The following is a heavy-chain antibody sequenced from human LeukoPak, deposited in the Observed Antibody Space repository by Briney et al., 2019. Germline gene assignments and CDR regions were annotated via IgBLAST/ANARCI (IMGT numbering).Heavy chain of an antibody. CDR3: AREQGQQWRRFDS. D-gene: IGHD6-19*01. Sequence: PGGSLRLSCAASGFTFNSYSMHWVRLAPGKGLKWVAVISSHGSNKDYADSVKGRFTISRDNSENTLYLQMDSLTTEDTGVYYCAREQGQQWRRFDSWGQGSPVTVSS. CDR1: GFTFNSYS. V-gene: IGHV3-30*04. J-gene: IGHJ4*02. CDR2: ISSHGSNK.